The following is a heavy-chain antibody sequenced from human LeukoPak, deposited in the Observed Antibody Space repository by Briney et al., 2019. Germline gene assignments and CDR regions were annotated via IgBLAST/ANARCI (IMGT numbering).Heavy chain of an antibody. CDR1: GFTFSSYS. D-gene: IGHD1-26*01. CDR3: AKGVGTWAGDVFDI. V-gene: IGHV3-21*04. J-gene: IGHJ3*02. Sequence: GGSLRLSCAASGFTFSSYSMNWVRQAPGKGLEWVSSISSSSSYIYYADSVKGRFTISRDNAKNSLYLQMNSLRAEDTALYYCAKGVGTWAGDVFDIWGQGTMVTVSS. CDR2: ISSSSSYI.